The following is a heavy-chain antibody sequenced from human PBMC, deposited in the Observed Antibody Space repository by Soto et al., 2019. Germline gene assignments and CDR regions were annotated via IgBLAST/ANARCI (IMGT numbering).Heavy chain of an antibody. Sequence: SVKVSCKASGFTFTSSAVQWVRQARGQRLEWIGWIVVGSGNTNYAQKFQERVTITRDMSTSTTYMELSSLRSEDTSVYYCAASIVDTIEYYFDYWGQGTLVTVSS. CDR2: IVVGSGNT. CDR3: AASIVDTIEYYFDY. J-gene: IGHJ4*02. D-gene: IGHD5-12*01. V-gene: IGHV1-58*01. CDR1: GFTFTSSA.